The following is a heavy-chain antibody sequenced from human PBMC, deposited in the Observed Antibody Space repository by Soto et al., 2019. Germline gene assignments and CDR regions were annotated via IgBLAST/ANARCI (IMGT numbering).Heavy chain of an antibody. V-gene: IGHV1-69*02. CDR3: ARVASDCSGGSCYSEHTYYFDY. Sequence: QVQLVQSGAEVKKPGSSVKVSCKASGGTFSSYTISWVRQAPGQGLEWMGRIIPILGIANYAQKFQGRVTITADKSTSTAYMELRSLRSEDTAVYYCARVASDCSGGSCYSEHTYYFDYWGQGTLVTVSS. CDR1: GGTFSSYT. CDR2: IIPILGIA. D-gene: IGHD2-15*01. J-gene: IGHJ4*02.